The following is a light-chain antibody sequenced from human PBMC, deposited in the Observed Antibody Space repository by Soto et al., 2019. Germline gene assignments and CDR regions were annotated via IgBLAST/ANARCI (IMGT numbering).Light chain of an antibody. CDR3: SSYAGSNNLV. V-gene: IGLV2-8*01. J-gene: IGLJ2*01. CDR1: NSDVGTYNY. Sequence: QSALAQPPSASGSPGQSVTITCTGTNSDVGTYNYVSWYQHPPGKAPKFMIYEVSKRPLGVPDRFSGSKSGNTASLTVSGLQAEDEADYYCSSYAGSNNLVFGGGTKLTVL. CDR2: EVS.